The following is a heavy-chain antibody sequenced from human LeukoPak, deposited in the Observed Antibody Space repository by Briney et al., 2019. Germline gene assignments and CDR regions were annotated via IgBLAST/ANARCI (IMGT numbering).Heavy chain of an antibody. CDR3: ARTVLVVVAATPYYMDV. D-gene: IGHD2-15*01. V-gene: IGHV3-30*04. J-gene: IGHJ4*02. Sequence: GRSLRLSCAASGFTFSSYAMHWVRQAPGKGLEWVAVISYDGSNKYYADSVKGRFTISRDNSKNTLYLQMNSLRAEDTAVYYCARTVLVVVAATPYYMDVWGQGTLVTVS. CDR2: ISYDGSNK. CDR1: GFTFSSYA.